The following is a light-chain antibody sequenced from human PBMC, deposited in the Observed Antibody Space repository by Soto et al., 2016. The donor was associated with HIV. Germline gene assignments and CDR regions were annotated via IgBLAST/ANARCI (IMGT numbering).Light chain of an antibody. CDR3: NSRDSSGNHHVV. CDR1: SLRSYY. Sequence: SSELTQDPVVSVALGQTVRITCQGDSLRSYYASWYQQKAGQAPVLVIYGKNNRPSGIPDRFSGSSSGNTASLTITGAQAEDEADYYCNSRDSSGNHHVVFGGGTKLTVL. J-gene: IGLJ2*01. CDR2: GKN. V-gene: IGLV3-19*01.